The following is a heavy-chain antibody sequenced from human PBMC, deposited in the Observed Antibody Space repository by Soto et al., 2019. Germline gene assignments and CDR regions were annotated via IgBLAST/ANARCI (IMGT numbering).Heavy chain of an antibody. CDR3: ARDPVSGQFGGNYYYGMDG. Sequence: QVQLQESGTGLVKPSETLSLTCTVSGASISSYYWSWIRQPPGKGLEWIGYIYYSGSTNYNPSLKSRVTISVDTSKNQFSLKLSSVTAADTAVYYCARDPVSGQFGGNYYYGMDGWGQGTTVTVSS. D-gene: IGHD5-12*01. V-gene: IGHV4-59*01. CDR1: GASISSYY. CDR2: IYYSGST. J-gene: IGHJ6*02.